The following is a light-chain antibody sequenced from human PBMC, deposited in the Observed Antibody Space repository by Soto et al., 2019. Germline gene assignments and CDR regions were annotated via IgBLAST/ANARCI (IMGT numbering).Light chain of an antibody. Sequence: DIQVTQSPSSVSASVGDRVTMPCRESQDIAGFLAWYEHKPGRAPELLIRTASSLQSGVPSRVSGSGAGTEFTLTISSLQPDDFATDYCQQYNRSSRTFGQGTKVDIK. CDR3: QQYNRSSRT. J-gene: IGKJ1*01. CDR1: QDIAGF. V-gene: IGKV1-5*01. CDR2: TAS.